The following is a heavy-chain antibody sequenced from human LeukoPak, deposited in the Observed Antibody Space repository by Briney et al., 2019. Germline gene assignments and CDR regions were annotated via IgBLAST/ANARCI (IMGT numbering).Heavy chain of an antibody. Sequence: PGRSLRLSCAASGFTFSSYAMHWVRQAPGKGLEWVAVISYDGSNKYYADSVKGRFTTSRDNSKNTLYLQMNSLRAEDTAVYYCARETYDILTGYHYYGMDVWGQGTTVTVSS. D-gene: IGHD3-9*01. CDR2: ISYDGSNK. CDR1: GFTFSSYA. CDR3: ARETYDILTGYHYYGMDV. J-gene: IGHJ6*02. V-gene: IGHV3-30-3*01.